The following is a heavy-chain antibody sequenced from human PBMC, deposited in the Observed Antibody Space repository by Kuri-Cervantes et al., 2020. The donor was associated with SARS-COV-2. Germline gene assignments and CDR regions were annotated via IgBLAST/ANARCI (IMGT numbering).Heavy chain of an antibody. CDR3: TTYESTGYYYDY. CDR2: ISGSCGSA. Sequence: GESLKISCAASAFTFRGRSMSWVRQAPGKGLEWVSTISGSCGSAYYVDSVMGRFTIYRDNSKNTLYLPMNSLRAEDTAIYYCTTYESTGYYYDYWGQGTLVTVSS. J-gene: IGHJ4*02. CDR1: AFTFRGRS. V-gene: IGHV3-23*01. D-gene: IGHD3-22*01.